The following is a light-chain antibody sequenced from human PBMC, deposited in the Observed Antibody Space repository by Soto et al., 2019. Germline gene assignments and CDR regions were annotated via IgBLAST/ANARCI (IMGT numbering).Light chain of an antibody. CDR1: QSVNSN. Sequence: EIVMTQSPATLSVSPGERATLSCRASQSVNSNLAWYRQKPCQAPRLLISDASPRATGVPARFSGSGSGTEFTLTISSLQSEDSGIYYCQQYNFWPPLTFGGGTKVEIK. J-gene: IGKJ4*01. CDR3: QQYNFWPPLT. CDR2: DAS. V-gene: IGKV3-15*01.